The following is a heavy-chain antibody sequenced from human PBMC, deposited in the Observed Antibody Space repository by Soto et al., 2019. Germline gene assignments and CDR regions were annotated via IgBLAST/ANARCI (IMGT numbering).Heavy chain of an antibody. CDR2: IYRTGTT. Sequence: PSETLSLTCAVSGGSISSGNWWTWVRQPPGKGLEWIGEIYRTGTTNYNPSLNSRVTISVDTSKNQFSLKLNSVTAADTAVYYCARPPTANLDAFEIWGQGTMVTVSS. V-gene: IGHV4-4*02. CDR3: ARPPTANLDAFEI. J-gene: IGHJ3*02. D-gene: IGHD7-27*01. CDR1: GGSISSGNW.